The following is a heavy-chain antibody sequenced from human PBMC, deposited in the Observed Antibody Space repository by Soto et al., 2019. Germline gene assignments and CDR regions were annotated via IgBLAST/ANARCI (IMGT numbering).Heavy chain of an antibody. CDR1: RYSFTDYP. Sequence: QVQVVQSGAEVKKPGASVKVSCMASRYSFTDYPIHWVRQAPGQRLEWMGWIIAGNGNTKYSQRFHGRVTITRDTSASTAYMEMSNLRPEDTAVYYCVRGSGSHLPFFDSWGQGTRVTVSS. D-gene: IGHD1-26*01. CDR3: VRGSGSHLPFFDS. CDR2: IIAGNGNT. J-gene: IGHJ4*02. V-gene: IGHV1-3*01.